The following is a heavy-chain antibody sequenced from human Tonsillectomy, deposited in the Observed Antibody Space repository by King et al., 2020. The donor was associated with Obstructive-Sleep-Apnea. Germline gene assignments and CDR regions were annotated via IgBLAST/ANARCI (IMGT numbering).Heavy chain of an antibody. D-gene: IGHD6-19*01. CDR3: ARVKGGYSSGWHHEAPLDY. V-gene: IGHV3-13*04. CDR2: IGTAGDT. Sequence: VQLVESGGGLVQPGGSLRLSCAASGFTFSSYDMHWVRQATGKGLEWVSAIGTAGDTDYPGSVKGRFTISRENAKNSLYLQMNSLRAGDTAVYYCARVKGGYSSGWHHEAPLDYWGQGTLVTVSS. CDR1: GFTFSSYD. J-gene: IGHJ4*02.